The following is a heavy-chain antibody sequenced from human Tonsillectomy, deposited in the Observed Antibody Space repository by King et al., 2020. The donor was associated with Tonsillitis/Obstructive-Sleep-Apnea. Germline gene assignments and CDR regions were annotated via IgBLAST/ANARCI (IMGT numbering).Heavy chain of an antibody. CDR1: GGTFSTYA. CDR3: GYCYGHGYYYMDV. J-gene: IGHJ6*03. D-gene: IGHD5-18*01. V-gene: IGHV1-69*09. CDR2: IITMLSIR. Sequence: VQLVQSGAEVKKPGSSVKVSCKASGGTFSTYAITRVRQAPGQGLEWMGRIITMLSIRNYAQKFQGRVTITADKSTSTAYMELCNLRSEDTAVYYCGYCYGHGYYYMDVWGKGTTVTVSS.